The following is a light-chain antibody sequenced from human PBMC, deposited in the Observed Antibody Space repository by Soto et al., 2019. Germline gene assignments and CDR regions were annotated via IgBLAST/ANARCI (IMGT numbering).Light chain of an antibody. J-gene: IGKJ4*01. CDR2: KVS. CDR1: QSLVHNDGNTY. V-gene: IGKV2-30*02. Sequence: DVVVTQSPLSLPVTLGQAASISCRSSQSLVHNDGNTYLSWFLQRPGQSPRRLIYKVSTRESGVPDRFSGSGSGTDFTLKISRVEAEDVGVYYFMQRIEFTLAFGGVTKVDIK. CDR3: MQRIEFTLA.